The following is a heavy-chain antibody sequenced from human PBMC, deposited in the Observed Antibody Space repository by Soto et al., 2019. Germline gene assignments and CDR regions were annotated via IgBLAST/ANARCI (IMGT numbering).Heavy chain of an antibody. V-gene: IGHV4-31*02. CDR3: ASIYDSSGYYYGNNWFDP. Sequence: ASGTLSLTRTVSGASIGSGDYYWSWIRQHPGKGLEWIGYIYYSGGTYYNPSLKSRVTISVDTSKNQFSLELSSVTAADTAVYYCASIYDSSGYYYGNNWFDPWGQGTLVTVSS. J-gene: IGHJ5*02. CDR2: IYYSGGT. CDR1: GASIGSGDYY. D-gene: IGHD3-22*01.